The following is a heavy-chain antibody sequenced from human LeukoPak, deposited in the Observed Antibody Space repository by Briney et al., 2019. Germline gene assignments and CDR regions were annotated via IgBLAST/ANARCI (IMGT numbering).Heavy chain of an antibody. D-gene: IGHD6-19*01. J-gene: IGHJ4*02. Sequence: GGSLRLSCAASGFTFSNYAMRWVRQAPGKGLEWVSAITVSGGSTYHADSVKGRFTISRDNSKNTVYLQMNSLRAEDTAVYYCAKVSSGWYVDYFNYWGQGTLVTVSS. CDR2: ITVSGGST. V-gene: IGHV3-23*01. CDR1: GFTFSNYA. CDR3: AKVSSGWYVDYFNY.